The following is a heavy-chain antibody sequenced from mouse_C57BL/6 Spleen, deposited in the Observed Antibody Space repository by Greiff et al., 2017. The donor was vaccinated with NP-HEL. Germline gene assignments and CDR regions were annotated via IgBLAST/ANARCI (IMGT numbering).Heavy chain of an antibody. D-gene: IGHD1-1*01. Sequence: QVQLQQPGAELVMPGASVKLSCKASGYTFTSYWMHWVKQRPGQGLEWIGEIDPSDSYTNYNQKFKGKSTLTVDKSSSTAYMQLSSLTSEDSAVYYCARGPFCGTTVVADHAMDYWGQGTSVTVSS. J-gene: IGHJ4*01. CDR1: GYTFTSYW. CDR3: ARGPFCGTTVVADHAMDY. V-gene: IGHV1-69*01. CDR2: IDPSDSYT.